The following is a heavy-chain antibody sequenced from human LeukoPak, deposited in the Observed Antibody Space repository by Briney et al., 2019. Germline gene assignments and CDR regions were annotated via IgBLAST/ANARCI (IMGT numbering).Heavy chain of an antibody. CDR1: GFTFSSYG. J-gene: IGHJ4*02. CDR3: ARDLSAAFDF. Sequence: GGSLRLSCAASGFTFSSYGMHWVRQAPGKGLEWVARLVYDERSDYANSVKGRFSISRDNSKNTLFLDMSDLRVEDTAVYYCARDLSAAFDFWGQGVLVTVSS. CDR2: LVYDERS. V-gene: IGHV3-33*08. D-gene: IGHD6-19*01.